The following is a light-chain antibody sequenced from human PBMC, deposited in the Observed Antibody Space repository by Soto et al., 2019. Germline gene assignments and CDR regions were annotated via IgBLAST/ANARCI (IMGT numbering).Light chain of an antibody. J-gene: IGKJ1*01. CDR2: GAS. CDR1: QSVRSN. Sequence: EIVLTQSPATLSVSPGERATLSCRASQSVRSNLAWYQQKPGQAPRLLIYGASTRATGIPARFSGSGSGTEFTLSISNLQSEDCAVYYCQQYNDWPPWTFGQGTKVEIK. CDR3: QQYNDWPPWT. V-gene: IGKV3-15*01.